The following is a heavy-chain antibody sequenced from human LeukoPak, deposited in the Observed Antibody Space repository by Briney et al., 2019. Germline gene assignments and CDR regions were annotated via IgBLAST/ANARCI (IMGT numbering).Heavy chain of an antibody. CDR3: ARVVRGATPGHFDL. J-gene: IGHJ2*01. D-gene: IGHD3-10*02. Sequence: PSETLSLTCAVFGGSFSGYCWNWIRQPPGKGLEWIAEINHDRTTKYNPSLKSRVTISVDTSRNQFSLKLSCVTAADTAVYYCARVVRGATPGHFDLWGRGTLVTVSS. V-gene: IGHV4-34*01. CDR2: INHDRTT. CDR1: GGSFSGYC.